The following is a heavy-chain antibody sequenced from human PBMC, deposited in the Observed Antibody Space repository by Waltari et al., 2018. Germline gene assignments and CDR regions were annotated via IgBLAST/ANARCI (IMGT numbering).Heavy chain of an antibody. CDR3: ARRKDGSSWGYDY. D-gene: IGHD6-6*01. V-gene: IGHV1-2*02. CDR1: AYTFTGYY. J-gene: IGHJ4*02. CDR2: INHNNGGT. Sequence: QVQIVQSGAEVKEPGASVKVSCKASAYTFTGYYNHWVRQAPGQGLEWMGWINHNNGGTKYSQNFQGRVTMTRDTSISTAYMELSSLTSDDTAVYYCARRKDGSSWGYDYWGQGTLVTVSS.